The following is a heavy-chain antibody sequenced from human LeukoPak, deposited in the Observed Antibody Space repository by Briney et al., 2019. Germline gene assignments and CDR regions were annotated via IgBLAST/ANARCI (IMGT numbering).Heavy chain of an antibody. CDR3: ARGAHVLMVYAPFDY. D-gene: IGHD2-8*01. J-gene: IGHJ4*02. Sequence: GGSLRLSCGASGFTFSSYWMHWVRQALGKGLVWVSSMSTDGSSTTYAESVRGRFTISRDNAKNTLYLQMNSLRAEDTAVYYCARGAHVLMVYAPFDYWGQGTLVTVSS. CDR1: GFTFSSYW. CDR2: MSTDGSST. V-gene: IGHV3-74*03.